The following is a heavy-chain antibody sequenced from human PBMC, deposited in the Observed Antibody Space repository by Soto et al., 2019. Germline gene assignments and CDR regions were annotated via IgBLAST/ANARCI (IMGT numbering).Heavy chain of an antibody. V-gene: IGHV1-3*01. D-gene: IGHD3-10*01. CDR3: ACYRYYYYCEYF. CDR2: INAGNGNT. J-gene: IGHJ6*02. Sequence: ASVKVSCKASGYTFTSYAMHWVRQAPGQRLEWMGWINAGNGNTKYSQKFQGRVTITRDTSASTAYMELSSLRSEDTAVYYCACYRYYYYCEYFWGQGTTVPVSS. CDR1: GYTFTSYA.